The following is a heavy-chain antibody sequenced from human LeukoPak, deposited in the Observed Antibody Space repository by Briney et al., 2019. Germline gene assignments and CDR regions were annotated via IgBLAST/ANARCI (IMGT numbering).Heavy chain of an antibody. V-gene: IGHV1-18*01. CDR1: GYTFTNYG. CDR2: ISAYNGHT. D-gene: IGHD3-10*01. Sequence: GASVKVSCKASGYTFTNYGISWVRQAPGQGLEWMGWISAYNGHTNYAQKLQGRVTMTRDTSTSTAYMELSRLRSDDTAVYYCARVASGGLLWFGEPTGGLDYWGQGTLVTVSS. CDR3: ARVASGGLLWFGEPTGGLDY. J-gene: IGHJ4*02.